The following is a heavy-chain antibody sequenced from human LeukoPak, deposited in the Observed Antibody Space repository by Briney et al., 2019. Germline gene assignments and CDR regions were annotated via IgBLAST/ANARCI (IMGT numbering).Heavy chain of an antibody. CDR2: VNIDGSSV. CDR1: GFTVSSYW. CDR3: ASGAQGTSWIVN. Sequence: GGSLRLSCATSGFTVSSYWMHWVRQAPGKGLVWLSRVNIDGSSVAYADSVKGRFTISRDNAKDSLYLQMNSLRAEDTAVYYCASGAQGTSWIVNWGRGTLVTVSS. D-gene: IGHD2-15*01. J-gene: IGHJ4*01. V-gene: IGHV3-74*01.